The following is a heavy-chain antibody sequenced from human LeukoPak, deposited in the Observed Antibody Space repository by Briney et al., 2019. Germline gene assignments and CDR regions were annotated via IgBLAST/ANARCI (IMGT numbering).Heavy chain of an antibody. CDR3: ARDFYMDV. J-gene: IGHJ6*03. V-gene: IGHV3-7*01. CDR2: IKQDGSEK. Sequence: GGSLRLSCAASGFTLSSYWMSWVRQAPGKGLEWVANIKQDGSEKYYVDSVKGRFTISRDNAKNSLYLQMNSLRAEDTAVYYCARDFYMDVWGKGTTVTVSS. CDR1: GFTLSSYW.